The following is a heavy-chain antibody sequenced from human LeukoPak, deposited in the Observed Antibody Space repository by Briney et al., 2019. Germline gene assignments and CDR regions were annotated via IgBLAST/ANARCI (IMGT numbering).Heavy chain of an antibody. CDR1: GGSFSSNSYY. Sequence: SETLSLTCTVSGGSFSSNSYYWGWIRQPPGKGLEWIGSIYYSGSTYYNPSLKSRVTISVDTSKNQFSLKVISVTAADTAVYYCARRSRTGFFDYWGQGTLVTVSS. CDR3: ARRSRTGFFDY. J-gene: IGHJ4*02. D-gene: IGHD3-10*01. V-gene: IGHV4-39*01. CDR2: IYYSGST.